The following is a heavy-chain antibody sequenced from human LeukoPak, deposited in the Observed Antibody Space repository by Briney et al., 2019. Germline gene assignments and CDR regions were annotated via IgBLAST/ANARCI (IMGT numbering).Heavy chain of an antibody. Sequence: PGGSLRLSCAASGFTFSTYTMHWVRQAPGKGLEYVSAISSNGGSTYYANSVRGRFTISRDNSKNTLYLQMGSLRAEDMAVYYCARVGAAAARGYFGCWGQGTLVTVSS. CDR1: GFTFSTYT. CDR2: ISSNGGST. D-gene: IGHD6-13*01. CDR3: ARVGAAAARGYFGC. V-gene: IGHV3-64*01. J-gene: IGHJ4*02.